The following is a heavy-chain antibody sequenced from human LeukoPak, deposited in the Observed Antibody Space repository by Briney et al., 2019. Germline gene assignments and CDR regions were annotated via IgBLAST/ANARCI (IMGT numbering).Heavy chain of an antibody. V-gene: IGHV3-23*01. CDR1: GFTFSSYA. D-gene: IGHD3-16*01. J-gene: IGHJ4*02. CDR2: ISGSGGST. Sequence: GSLRLSCAASGFTFSSYAMSWVRQAPGKGLEWVSAISGSGGSTYYADSVKGRFTISRDNAKNSLYLQMNSLTAEDTAVYYCARGGSPSDYWGQGTLVTVSS. CDR3: ARGGSPSDY.